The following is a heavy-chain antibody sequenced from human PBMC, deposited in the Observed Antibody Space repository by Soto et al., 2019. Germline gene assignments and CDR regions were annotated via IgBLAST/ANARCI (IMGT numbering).Heavy chain of an antibody. CDR2: ISAYNGKT. CDR1: GYTFTSYG. CDR3: ARDLAGVGWGSYYVY. J-gene: IGHJ4*02. Sequence: QVQPVQSGSEVKKPGASVKVSCKASGYTFTSYGFSWVRQAPGQGLVLMGWISAYNGKTNYAQELQGRVTITTDTSRSTAYMELRSLRYVDTAVYYCARDLAGVGWGSYYVYWGQGYLVTVS. D-gene: IGHD3-10*01. V-gene: IGHV1-18*01.